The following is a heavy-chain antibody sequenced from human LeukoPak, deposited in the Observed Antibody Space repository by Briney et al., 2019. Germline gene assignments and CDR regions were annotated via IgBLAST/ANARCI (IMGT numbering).Heavy chain of an antibody. CDR1: GYTFTGYY. CDR3: ATLPDSGSYPNWFDP. J-gene: IGHJ5*02. Sequence: ASVKVSCKASGYTFTGYYVHWVRQAPGQGLEWMGRINPNSGDTNYAQKFQGRVTMTRDTSISTAYMELSRLRSDDTAVYYCATLPDSGSYPNWFDPWGQGTLVTVSS. V-gene: IGHV1-2*06. CDR2: INPNSGDT. D-gene: IGHD1-26*01.